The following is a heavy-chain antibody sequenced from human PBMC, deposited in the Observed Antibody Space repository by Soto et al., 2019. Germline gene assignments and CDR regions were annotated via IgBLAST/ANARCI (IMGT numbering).Heavy chain of an antibody. Sequence: PSQTLSLTCAISGDSVSSNSAASNWIRQSPSRGLECLGRTYYGSKWYNDYAVSVKSRITINPDTSKNQFSLQLHSVTPEDTAVYYCARDRSPGSSSWYDYWGQGTLVTVSS. J-gene: IGHJ4*02. D-gene: IGHD6-13*01. CDR2: TYYGSKWYN. V-gene: IGHV6-1*01. CDR3: ARDRSPGSSSWYDY. CDR1: GDSVSSNSAA.